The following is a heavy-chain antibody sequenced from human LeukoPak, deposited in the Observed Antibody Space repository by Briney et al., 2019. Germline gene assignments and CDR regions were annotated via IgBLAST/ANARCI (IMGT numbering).Heavy chain of an antibody. J-gene: IGHJ4*02. Sequence: PGGSLRLSCAASGFTFSSYGMHWVRQAPGKGLEWVVFIRYDGSNKYCADSVKGRFTISRDNSKNTLYLQMNSLRVEDTAVYYCAKGKGPINDSGYYYFDFWGQGTLVTVSS. V-gene: IGHV3-30*02. CDR3: AKGKGPINDSGYYYFDF. CDR1: GFTFSSYG. CDR2: IRYDGSNK. D-gene: IGHD3-22*01.